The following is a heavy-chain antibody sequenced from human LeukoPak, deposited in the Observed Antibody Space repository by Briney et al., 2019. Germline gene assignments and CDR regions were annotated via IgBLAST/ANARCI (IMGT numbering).Heavy chain of an antibody. V-gene: IGHV1-69*04. D-gene: IGHD2-2*01. J-gene: IGHJ4*02. Sequence: GASVKVSCKASGGTFSSYAISWVRQAPGQGLEWMGRIIPILGIANYAQKFQGRVTITADKSTSTAYMELSSLRSEDTAVYYCARGRGHCSSTSCYAGDWGQGTLVTVSS. CDR3: ARGRGHCSSTSCYAGD. CDR1: GGTFSSYA. CDR2: IIPILGIA.